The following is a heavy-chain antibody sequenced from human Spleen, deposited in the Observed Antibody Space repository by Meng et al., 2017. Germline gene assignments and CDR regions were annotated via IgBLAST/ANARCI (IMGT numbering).Heavy chain of an antibody. J-gene: IGHJ4*02. Sequence: GGSLRLSCAASGFTFSSSWMHWVRQAPGKGLVWVARINFDGTSTNYVDSVKGRFTISRDNTKNTLFLQMNSLTVEDTGVYFCASATFYDVLTGYGGIDYWGQGTLVTVSS. V-gene: IGHV3-74*01. D-gene: IGHD3-9*01. CDR1: GFTFSSSW. CDR3: ASATFYDVLTGYGGIDY. CDR2: INFDGTST.